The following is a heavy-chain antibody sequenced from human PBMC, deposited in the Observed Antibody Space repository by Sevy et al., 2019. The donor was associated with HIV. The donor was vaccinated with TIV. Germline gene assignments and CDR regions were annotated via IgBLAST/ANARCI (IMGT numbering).Heavy chain of an antibody. Sequence: GGYLRLSCAASGFSFSSYSVSWVRQAPGKGLEWVGSIGSSNSYIYYADSVKGRFTISRDNAKNSLFLHMNTLRAEDTAVYYCARSYSSSWYILYYFEYWGQGTPVTVSS. J-gene: IGHJ4*02. V-gene: IGHV3-21*01. CDR3: ARSYSSSWYILYYFEY. CDR2: IGSSNSYI. CDR1: GFSFSSYS. D-gene: IGHD6-13*01.